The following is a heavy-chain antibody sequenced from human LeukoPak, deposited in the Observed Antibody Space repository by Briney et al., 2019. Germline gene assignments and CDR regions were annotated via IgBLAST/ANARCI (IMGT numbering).Heavy chain of an antibody. CDR3: ARVEMATIEFDY. J-gene: IGHJ4*02. CDR1: GYTFTSYD. CDR2: MNPNSGNT. D-gene: IGHD5-24*01. Sequence: ASVKVSCKASGYTFTSYDINWVRQATGQGLEWMGWMNPNSGNTGYAQKFQGRATITRNTSISTAYMELSSLRSEDTAVYYCARVEMATIEFDYWGQGTLVTVSS. V-gene: IGHV1-8*03.